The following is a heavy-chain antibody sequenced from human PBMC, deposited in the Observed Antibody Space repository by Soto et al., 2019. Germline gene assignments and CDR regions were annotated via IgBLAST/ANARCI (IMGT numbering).Heavy chain of an antibody. CDR1: GGSISSYY. CDR3: ARVKKQLEGNYDYYGMDV. D-gene: IGHD6-6*01. Sequence: SETLSLTCTVSGGSISSYYWSWIRQPPGKGLEWIGYIYYSGSTNYNTSLKSRVTISVAPSKNQFSLKLRSVTAAATAVYYCARVKKQLEGNYDYYGMDVWGQGTTVTVSS. V-gene: IGHV4-59*01. J-gene: IGHJ6*02. CDR2: IYYSGST.